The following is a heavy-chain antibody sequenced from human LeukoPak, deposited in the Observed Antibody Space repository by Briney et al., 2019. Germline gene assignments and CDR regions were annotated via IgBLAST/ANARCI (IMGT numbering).Heavy chain of an antibody. D-gene: IGHD4-11*01. CDR1: GFTFSSSA. V-gene: IGHV3-21*01. Sequence: GGSLRLSCAASGFTFSSSAMNWVRQAPGKGLEWVSSINNVGSHIYYAGSVRGRFTNSRDNAKNLLYLQMDSLRAEDTAVYYCARDPTQYLRYGYFDYWGQGTLVTVSS. CDR2: INNVGSHI. CDR3: ARDPTQYLRYGYFDY. J-gene: IGHJ4*02.